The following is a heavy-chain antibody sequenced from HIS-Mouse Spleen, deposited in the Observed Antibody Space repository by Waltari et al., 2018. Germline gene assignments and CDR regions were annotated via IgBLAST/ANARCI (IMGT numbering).Heavy chain of an antibody. CDR3: ARASLYDSSGYYYGYFQH. J-gene: IGHJ1*01. Sequence: QLQLQESGPGLVKPSETLSLTCTVSGGSISSSSYYWGRIRPPPGKGLEWIGSIYYSGSTYYNPSLKSRVTISVDTSKNQFSLKLSSVTAADTAVYYCARASLYDSSGYYYGYFQHWGQGTLVTVSS. D-gene: IGHD3-22*01. CDR1: GGSISSSSYY. CDR2: IYYSGST. V-gene: IGHV4-39*07.